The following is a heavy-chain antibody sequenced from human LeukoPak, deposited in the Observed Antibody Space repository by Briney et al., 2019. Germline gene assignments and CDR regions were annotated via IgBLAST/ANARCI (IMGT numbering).Heavy chain of an antibody. V-gene: IGHV1-18*01. CDR1: GYTFTSYG. CDR3: ARFTIIGVVISGSDY. CDR2: ISAYNGNT. Sequence: ASVKVSCKACGYTFTSYGISWVRQAPGQGLEWMGWISAYNGNTNYAQKLQGRVTMTTDTSTSTAYMDLRSLRSDDTALYYRARFTIIGVVISGSDYWGQGTLVTVSS. J-gene: IGHJ4*02. D-gene: IGHD3-3*01.